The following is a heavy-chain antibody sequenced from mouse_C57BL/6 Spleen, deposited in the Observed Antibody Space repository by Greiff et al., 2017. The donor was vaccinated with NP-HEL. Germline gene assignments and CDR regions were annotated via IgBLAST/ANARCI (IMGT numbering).Heavy chain of an antibody. Sequence: VQLQQSGAELVRPGASVTLSCKASGYTFTDYEMHWVKQTPVHGLEWIGAIDPETGGTAYNQKFKGKAILTADKSSSTAYMELRSLTSEDSAVYYGTTTGTRGYAMDYWGQGTSVTVAS. J-gene: IGHJ4*01. CDR1: GYTFTDYE. V-gene: IGHV1-15*01. CDR2: IDPETGGT. CDR3: TTTGTRGYAMDY. D-gene: IGHD4-1*02.